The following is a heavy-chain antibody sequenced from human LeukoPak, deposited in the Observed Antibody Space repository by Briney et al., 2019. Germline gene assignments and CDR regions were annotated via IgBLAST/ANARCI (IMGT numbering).Heavy chain of an antibody. CDR3: ARDPSPHWKSAWFDP. Sequence: SETLCLTCTAFGGSTSSYYWSWIRQPAGKGLEWIGRINGSGNANYNASLKSRVTISVDTSKNQFSLKLTSVTAAATAVYYCARDPSPHWKSAWFDPWGQGTLVTVSS. V-gene: IGHV4-4*07. CDR1: GGSTSSYY. CDR2: INGSGNA. J-gene: IGHJ5*02. D-gene: IGHD1-1*01.